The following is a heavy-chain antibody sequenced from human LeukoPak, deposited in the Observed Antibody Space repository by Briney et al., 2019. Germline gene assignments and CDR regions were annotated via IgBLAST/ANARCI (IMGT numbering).Heavy chain of an antibody. Sequence: PGESLKISCRASGYRFTTDYIGWVRQMPGKGLEWMGIIYPDDSETNYSPSFQGQVSMSVDKSITTAYLQWSSLKASDTAIYYCARQAYGSHFDAFDIWGQGTMVTVSS. V-gene: IGHV5-51*01. CDR1: GYRFTTDY. CDR2: IYPDDSET. J-gene: IGHJ3*02. CDR3: ARQAYGSHFDAFDI. D-gene: IGHD3-22*01.